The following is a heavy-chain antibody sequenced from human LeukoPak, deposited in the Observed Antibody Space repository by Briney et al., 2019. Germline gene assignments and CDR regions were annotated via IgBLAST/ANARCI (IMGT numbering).Heavy chain of an antibody. J-gene: IGHJ4*02. V-gene: IGHV4-59*01. D-gene: IGHD6-13*01. CDR2: IFYSGST. CDR3: ASINSFPDSSHRD. Sequence: SETLSLTCTVSGGSISSYYWSWIRQPPGKGLEWIGYIFYSGSTNYNPSLKSRVTISLDTSNKQFSLKLSSVTAADTAVYYCASINSFPDSSHRDWGQGTLVTVSS. CDR1: GGSISSYY.